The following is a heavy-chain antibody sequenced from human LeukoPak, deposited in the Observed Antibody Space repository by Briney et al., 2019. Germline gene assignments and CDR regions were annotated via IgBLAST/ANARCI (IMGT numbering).Heavy chain of an antibody. Sequence: GGSLRLSCAAYGFTLSSYTTNCVRQAPGKGLEWVSSISNSGFYIYYADSVKGRFVVSRDNANNSLYLQMNSLRDEDTAVYYCVTDGASDIWGQGTMVTVSS. V-gene: IGHV3-21*01. CDR2: ISNSGFYI. CDR1: GFTLSSYT. J-gene: IGHJ3*02. CDR3: VTDGASDI.